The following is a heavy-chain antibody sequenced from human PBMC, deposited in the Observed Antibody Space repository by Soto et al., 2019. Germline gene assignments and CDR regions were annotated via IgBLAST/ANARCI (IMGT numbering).Heavy chain of an antibody. CDR1: GFTFSSYA. J-gene: IGHJ4*02. CDR3: ARECSGGSLHPGVY. D-gene: IGHD2-15*01. CDR2: ISYDGSNK. V-gene: IGHV3-30*09. Sequence: QVQLVESGGGVVQPGRSLRLSCAASGFTFSSYAMHWVRQAPGKGLEWVAFISYDGSNKYYADSVKGRFAISRDNSKNTLYLQMNILRTEDTAVYYCARECSGGSLHPGVYWGQGTLVTVSS.